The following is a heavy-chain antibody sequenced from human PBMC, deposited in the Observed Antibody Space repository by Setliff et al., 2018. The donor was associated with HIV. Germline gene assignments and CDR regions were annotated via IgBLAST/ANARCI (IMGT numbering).Heavy chain of an antibody. Sequence: GSLRLSCAASGFTFGDYAIHWVRQPPGGGLEWIGSVYYSGRTYYNPSLKSRVTISVDTSKNQFSLKLSSLTAADTAVYYCARYRRDDYYLTAYFDSWGQGTLVTVSS. D-gene: IGHD1-26*01. CDR1: GFTFGDYA. CDR3: ARYRRDDYYLTAYFDS. V-gene: IGHV4-38-2*01. J-gene: IGHJ4*02. CDR2: VYYSGRT.